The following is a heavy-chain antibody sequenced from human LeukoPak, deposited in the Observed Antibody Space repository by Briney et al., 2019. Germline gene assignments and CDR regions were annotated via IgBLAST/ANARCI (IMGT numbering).Heavy chain of an antibody. CDR3: ARENVTFGGVIVIFDY. D-gene: IGHD3-16*02. Sequence: ASVKVSCKASGGTFSSYAISWVRQAPGQGLEWMGWINPNSGGTNYAQKFQGRVTMTRDTSISTAYMELSRLRSDDTAVYYCARENVTFGGVIVIFDYWGQGTLVTVSS. V-gene: IGHV1-2*02. J-gene: IGHJ4*02. CDR1: GGTFSSYA. CDR2: INPNSGGT.